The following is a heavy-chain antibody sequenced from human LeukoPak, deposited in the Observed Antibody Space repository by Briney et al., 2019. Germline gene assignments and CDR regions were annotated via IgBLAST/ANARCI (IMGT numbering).Heavy chain of an antibody. D-gene: IGHD2-15*01. CDR1: GGTFSSYA. CDR2: IIPILGIA. J-gene: IGHJ4*02. V-gene: IGHV1-69*04. Sequence: SVKVSCKASGGTFSSYAISWVRQAPGQGLEWMGRIIPILGIANYAQKFQGRVTITADKSTSTAYMELSSLRSEDTAVYYCATDRGYCSGGSCYFIDYWGQGTLVTVSS. CDR3: ATDRGYCSGGSCYFIDY.